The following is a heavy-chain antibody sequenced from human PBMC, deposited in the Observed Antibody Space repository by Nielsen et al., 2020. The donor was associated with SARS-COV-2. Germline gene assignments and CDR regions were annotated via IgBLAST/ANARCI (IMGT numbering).Heavy chain of an antibody. CDR1: GGSVSSGSYY. CDR2: IYYSGST. CDR3: ARALGGYCSGGSCYSATFDP. Sequence: SETLSLTCTVSGGSVSSGSYYWSWIRQPPGKGLEWIGYIYYSGSTNYNPSLKSRVTISVDTSKNQFSLKLSSVTAADTAVYYCARALGGYCSGGSCYSATFDPWGQGTLVTVSS. J-gene: IGHJ5*02. D-gene: IGHD2-15*01. V-gene: IGHV4-61*01.